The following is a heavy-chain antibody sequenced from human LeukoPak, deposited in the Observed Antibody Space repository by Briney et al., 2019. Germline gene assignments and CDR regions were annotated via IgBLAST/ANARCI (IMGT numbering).Heavy chain of an antibody. V-gene: IGHV3-53*05. Sequence: GGSLRLSCAASGFSVSSNYMSWVRQAPGKGLEWVSIIYSGGSTYYADSVKGRFTISRDNSKNTLYLQMNSLRAEDTAVYYCARVRHIVVAYGMDVWGQGTTVTVSS. CDR2: IYSGGST. D-gene: IGHD2-21*01. CDR1: GFSVSSNY. CDR3: ARVRHIVVAYGMDV. J-gene: IGHJ6*02.